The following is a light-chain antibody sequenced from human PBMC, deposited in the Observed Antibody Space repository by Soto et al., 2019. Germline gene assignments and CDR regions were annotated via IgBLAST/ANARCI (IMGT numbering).Light chain of an antibody. CDR2: GAS. J-gene: IGKJ3*01. V-gene: IGKV3-20*01. CDR1: QSVSSGY. CDR3: QQYHRSPSFT. Sequence: EIVLTQSPGTLSLSPGERATLSCRASQSVSSGYLAWYQQRPGEAPRLLIYGASGRATGIPDRFSGSGSGTDFTLTLSRLEPEDFAVYYCQQYHRSPSFTFGPGTKVDIK.